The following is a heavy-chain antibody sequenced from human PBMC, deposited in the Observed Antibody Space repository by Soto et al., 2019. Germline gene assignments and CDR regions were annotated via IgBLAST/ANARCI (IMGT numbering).Heavy chain of an antibody. CDR2: IHYSGST. CDR1: GGSISTDGHY. D-gene: IGHD3-10*01. J-gene: IGHJ4*02. CDR3: ERDSRGYYFDY. V-gene: IGHV4-31*03. Sequence: SETLSLTCTVSGGSISTDGHYWSWIRQHPGKDLEWIGYIHYSGSTYYNPSLGSRVLISVDTSKNQYSLNLYSLTAADTAVYYCERDSRGYYFDYWGQGTLVTVYS.